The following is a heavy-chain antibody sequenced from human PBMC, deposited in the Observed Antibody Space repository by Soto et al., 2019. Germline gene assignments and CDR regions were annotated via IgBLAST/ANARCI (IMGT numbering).Heavy chain of an antibody. CDR3: AQDRHDYGDSYLDY. CDR2: ISNDGSKT. J-gene: IGHJ4*02. Sequence: QVQLVESGGGVVQPGRSLRLSCAASGFTFSFYGMHWVRQAPGKGLEWVAVISNDGSKTAYADSVKGRFTISRDNSRNTLYVQMNNLRTEDTAVYYCAQDRHDYGDSYLDYRGQATQLPVSS. CDR1: GFTFSFYG. V-gene: IGHV3-30*18. D-gene: IGHD4-17*01.